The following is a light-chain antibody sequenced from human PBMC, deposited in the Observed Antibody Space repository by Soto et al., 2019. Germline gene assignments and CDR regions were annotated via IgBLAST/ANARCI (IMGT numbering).Light chain of an antibody. V-gene: IGLV1-40*01. J-gene: IGLJ7*01. CDR3: QSYDSQLSGVV. CDR2: GNT. CDR1: SSNIGAGYD. Sequence: QXVXXXXPSVSXXPGQRGTISXXXXSSNIGAGYDVHWYQQLPGTAPRLLIYGNTKRPSGVPDRYSGSKSATSASLAITGLQAEDEGDYYCQSYDSQLSGVVFGGGTQLTVL.